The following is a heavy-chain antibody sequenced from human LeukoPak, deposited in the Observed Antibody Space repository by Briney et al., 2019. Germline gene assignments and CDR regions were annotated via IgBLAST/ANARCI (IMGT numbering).Heavy chain of an antibody. CDR3: ARGGYYYDSSGYYFDY. Sequence: PSETLSLTCAVSGGSISSGGYSWSWIRQPPGKGLEWIGCIYHSGSTYYNPSLKSRVTISVDRSKNQFSLKLSSVTAADTAVYYCARGGYYYDSSGYYFDYWGQGTLVTVSS. J-gene: IGHJ4*02. V-gene: IGHV4-30-2*01. CDR2: IYHSGST. D-gene: IGHD3-22*01. CDR1: GGSISSGGYS.